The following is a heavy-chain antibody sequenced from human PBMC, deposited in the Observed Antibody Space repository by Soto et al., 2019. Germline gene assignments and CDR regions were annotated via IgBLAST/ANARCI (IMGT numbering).Heavy chain of an antibody. V-gene: IGHV2-70*04. CDR3: ARAFYGMDV. CDR2: IDWEDTK. J-gene: IGHJ6*02. Sequence: SGPTLVNTTQPLTLTCTVSGFSLSGTGMRVTWIRQPPGKALEWLARIDWEDTKLYSTSLKTRLSISKDTSKNQVVLTMTNMDPADTATYYCARAFYGMDVWGPGTTVTVSS. CDR1: GFSLSGTGMR.